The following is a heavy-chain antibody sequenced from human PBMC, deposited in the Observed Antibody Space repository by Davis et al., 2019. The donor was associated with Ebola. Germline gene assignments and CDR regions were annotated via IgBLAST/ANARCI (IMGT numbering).Heavy chain of an antibody. J-gene: IGHJ5*02. CDR1: GDSISSSY. V-gene: IGHV4-59*12. CDR3: ARGILLGDNWFGP. D-gene: IGHD3-3*01. CDR2: IHYSGIT. Sequence: PSETLSLTCTVSGDSISSSYWTWIRQSPGKGLEWIGHIHYSGITNYIGSLRIRVTISLDTSKNQFSLTLKSVTAADTAVYYCARGILLGDNWFGPWGQGTLVTVSS.